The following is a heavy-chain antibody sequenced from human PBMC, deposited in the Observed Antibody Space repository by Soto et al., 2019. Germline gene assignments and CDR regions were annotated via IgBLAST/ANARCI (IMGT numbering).Heavy chain of an antibody. D-gene: IGHD3-10*01. CDR1: GFTFSSYD. CDR2: IGTAGDT. CDR3: ARDLEGFGELTYGMDV. Sequence: GGSLRLSCAASGFTFSSYDMHWVRQATGKGLEWVSAIGTAGDTYYPGSVKGRFTISRENAKNSLYLQMNSLRAEDTAVYYCARDLEGFGELTYGMDVWGQGTTVTVSS. V-gene: IGHV3-13*01. J-gene: IGHJ6*02.